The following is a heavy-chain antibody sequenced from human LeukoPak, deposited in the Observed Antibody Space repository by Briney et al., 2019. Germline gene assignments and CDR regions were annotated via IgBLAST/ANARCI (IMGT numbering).Heavy chain of an antibody. J-gene: IGHJ3*01. D-gene: IGHD4-17*01. CDR3: AKLYGDYKHAFPL. CDR1: GFTFSIYA. Sequence: EGSLRLSCAASGFTFSIYAMSWVRQSPGKGLEWVSSITAGGTTTYYEDSVKGRFTISRDNSKSTLYLQMNSLSAEDTALYYCAKLYGDYKHAFPLWGQGTMVTVSS. CDR2: ITAGGTTT. V-gene: IGHV3-23*01.